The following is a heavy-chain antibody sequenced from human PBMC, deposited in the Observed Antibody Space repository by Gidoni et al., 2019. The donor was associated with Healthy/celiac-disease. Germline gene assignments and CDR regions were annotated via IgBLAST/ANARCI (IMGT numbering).Heavy chain of an antibody. D-gene: IGHD5-12*01. CDR2: ISWNSGSI. V-gene: IGHV3-9*01. Sequence: EVQLVESGGGLVQPGRSLRLSCAASGFTFDAYAMHWVRQAPGKGLEWFSGISWNSGSIGYADSVKGRFTISRDNAKNSLYLQMNSLRAEDTALYYCAKDIKGKRWLQLSSSSAIDYWGQGTLVTVSS. CDR1: GFTFDAYA. J-gene: IGHJ4*02. CDR3: AKDIKGKRWLQLSSSSAIDY.